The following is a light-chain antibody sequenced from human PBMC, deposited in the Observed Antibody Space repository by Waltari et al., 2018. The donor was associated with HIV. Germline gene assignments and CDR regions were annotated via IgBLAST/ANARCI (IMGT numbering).Light chain of an antibody. CDR3: QQYSTHYA. J-gene: IGKJ2*01. CDR2: RTS. V-gene: IGKV1-5*03. CDR1: QSIDNW. Sequence: DIQMTQSPSNMSASLGDTVVITCRASQSIDNWLAWYQQKPGRAPRLIVSRTSLLESGVSSRFRGSGSGTEFTLTIRSLQPDDIGTYYCQQYSTHYAFGQGTRVE.